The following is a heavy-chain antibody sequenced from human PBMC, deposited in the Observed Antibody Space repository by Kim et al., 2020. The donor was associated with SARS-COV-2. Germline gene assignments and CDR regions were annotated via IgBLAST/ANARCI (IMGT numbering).Heavy chain of an antibody. J-gene: IGHJ6*02. CDR2: IFPGDSHT. V-gene: IGHV5-51*01. Sequence: GESLKISCKGSGYTFASYWIGWVRQMPGKGLEWMGIIFPGDSHTKYGPSFQGRVTISADKSLNTVYLHWTSLKASDSAIYYCARHASPPLYFDMDIWGQGTAVIVSS. CDR1: GYTFASYW. CDR3: ARHASPPLYFDMDI.